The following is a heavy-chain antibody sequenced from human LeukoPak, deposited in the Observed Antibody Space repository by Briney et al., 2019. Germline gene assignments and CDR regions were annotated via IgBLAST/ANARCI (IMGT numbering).Heavy chain of an antibody. CDR2: ISGSGGST. CDR3: AKDPYNWNYDSWFDP. D-gene: IGHD1-7*01. Sequence: GSLRLSCAASGFPFSSYAMSWVRQAPGKGLEWVSAISGSGGSTYYADSVKGRFTISRDNSKNTLYLQMNSLRAEDTAVYYCAKDPYNWNYDSWFDPWGQGTLVTVSS. J-gene: IGHJ5*02. CDR1: GFPFSSYA. V-gene: IGHV3-23*01.